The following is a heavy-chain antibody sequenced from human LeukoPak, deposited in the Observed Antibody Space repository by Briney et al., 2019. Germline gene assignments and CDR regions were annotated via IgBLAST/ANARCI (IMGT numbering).Heavy chain of an antibody. CDR2: IYPGDSDT. CDR3: ARHHCSGGSCYSVFGYYYYGLDV. Sequence: PGGSLRLSCAASGFTFSDYYMSWIRQAPGKGLEWMGIIYPGDSDTRYSPSFQGQVTISADKSISTAYLQWSSLKASDTAMYYCARHHCSGGSCYSVFGYYYYGLDVWGQGTTVTVSS. D-gene: IGHD2-15*01. J-gene: IGHJ6*02. CDR1: GFTFSDYY. V-gene: IGHV5-51*01.